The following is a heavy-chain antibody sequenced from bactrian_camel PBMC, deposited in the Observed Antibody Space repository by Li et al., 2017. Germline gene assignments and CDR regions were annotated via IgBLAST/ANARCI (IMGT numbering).Heavy chain of an antibody. CDR3: AATLDAYGSRWYIPTEYNY. Sequence: HVQLVESGGGSVQSGGSLRLRCAASGYTYSSNCMGWFRQAPGKERSGVAAIGSGGGTVYADSVKGRFTISQDNAENTLYLQMNSLKPEDTAMYYCAATLDAYGSRWYIPTEYNYWGQGTQVTVS. D-gene: IGHD6*01. CDR2: IGSGGGT. CDR1: GYTYSSNC. V-gene: IGHV3S53*01. J-gene: IGHJ4*01.